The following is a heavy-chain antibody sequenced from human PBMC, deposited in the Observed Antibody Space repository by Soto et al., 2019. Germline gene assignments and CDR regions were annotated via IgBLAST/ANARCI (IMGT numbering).Heavy chain of an antibody. CDR3: AKVHDFWSGDKPSFDP. CDR1: GFTFSSYA. D-gene: IGHD3-3*01. Sequence: EVHLLESGGGLVQPGGSLRLSCAASGFTFSSYAISWVRQAPGKGLEWVSFISGRGGSTYYADSVKGRFTISRDNSENTLYLQMNSLRVEDTAIYYCAKVHDFWSGDKPSFDPWGQGTLVTVSS. CDR2: ISGRGGST. V-gene: IGHV3-23*01. J-gene: IGHJ5*02.